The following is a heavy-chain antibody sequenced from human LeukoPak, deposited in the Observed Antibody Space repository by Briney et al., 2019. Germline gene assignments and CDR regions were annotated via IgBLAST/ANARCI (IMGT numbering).Heavy chain of an antibody. J-gene: IGHJ4*02. D-gene: IGHD2-15*01. V-gene: IGHV4-30-2*01. CDR3: ARHPFATPFDY. Sequence: SQTLSLTCVVSGASISSGGYSWSWIRQPPGKGLEWIGCIYHSGGTHYNPSLKSRVTMSVDMSKNQISLRLSSVTAADTAVYFCARHPFATPFDYWGPGTLVTASS. CDR2: IYHSGGT. CDR1: GASISSGGYS.